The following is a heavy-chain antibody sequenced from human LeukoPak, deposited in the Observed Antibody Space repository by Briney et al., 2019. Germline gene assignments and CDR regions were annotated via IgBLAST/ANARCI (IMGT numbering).Heavy chain of an antibody. Sequence: ASVKVSCKASGYTFTSYGISWVRLAPGQGLEWMGWINPNSGATNYAQKFQGRVTVTRDTSIRTVYMELTMLTSDDTAVYYCATGPNIYGSGRSWYDPWGQGTLVTVSS. V-gene: IGHV1-2*02. J-gene: IGHJ5*02. D-gene: IGHD3-10*01. CDR3: ATGPNIYGSGRSWYDP. CDR1: GYTFTSYG. CDR2: INPNSGAT.